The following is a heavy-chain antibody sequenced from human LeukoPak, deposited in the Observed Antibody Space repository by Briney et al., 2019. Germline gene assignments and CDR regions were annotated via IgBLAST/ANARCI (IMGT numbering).Heavy chain of an antibody. CDR2: ISESGGST. D-gene: IGHD2-8*02. Sequence: PGGSLRLSCEASEFTFSNFVMSWVRQAPGKGLEWVSSISESGGSTFYADSVKGRFTISRDNSKNTLYLQMSSLRGEDTALYYCAKLVGDPLGGYWGQGTPVTVSS. CDR3: AKLVGDPLGGY. V-gene: IGHV3-23*01. J-gene: IGHJ4*02. CDR1: EFTFSNFV.